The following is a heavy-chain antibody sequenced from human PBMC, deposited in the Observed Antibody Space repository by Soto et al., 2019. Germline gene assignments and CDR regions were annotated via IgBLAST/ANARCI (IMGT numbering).Heavy chain of an antibody. V-gene: IGHV4-31*03. D-gene: IGHD5-12*01. CDR2: IYYSATT. CDR3: ARYGSGYGSFDF. Sequence: QVQLQESGPGLVKPSQTLSLTCTVSGGSISSGGYYWSWIRQCPGEGLEWIGYIYYSATTYYNPSLKSRVTLSIDTSKSQFSLMLSSVTAADTAVYYCARYGSGYGSFDFWGQGTLVTVSS. J-gene: IGHJ4*02. CDR1: GGSISSGGYY.